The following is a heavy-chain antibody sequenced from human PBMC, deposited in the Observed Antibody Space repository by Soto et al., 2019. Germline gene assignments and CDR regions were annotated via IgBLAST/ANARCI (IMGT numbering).Heavy chain of an antibody. CDR1: GYTFTAYY. CDR3: AREIEVAGSRSFDY. V-gene: IGHV1-2*02. Sequence: QVQLVQSGAGVEKPGASMKVSCKASGYTFTAYYIHWVRQAPGQGLEWMGWINPNSGGTNSALKFQGRVTLTWDTSISTAYMDLSRLRSDDTAVYYCAREIEVAGSRSFDYWGQGTLVTVSS. D-gene: IGHD6-19*01. CDR2: INPNSGGT. J-gene: IGHJ4*02.